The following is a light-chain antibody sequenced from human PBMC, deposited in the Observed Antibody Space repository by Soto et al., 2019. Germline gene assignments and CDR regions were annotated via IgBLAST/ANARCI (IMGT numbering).Light chain of an antibody. J-gene: IGLJ1*01. CDR3: SSYASSRTLYV. CDR2: EVS. V-gene: IGLV2-14*01. Sequence: QSVLTQPASVSGSPGQSITISCTGTSSDVGGYNFVSWYQQHPGKAPKVMIYEVSSRPSGVSNRFSGSKSGNTASLTISGLQAEDEADYYCSSYASSRTLYVFXTGTKVTVL. CDR1: SSDVGGYNF.